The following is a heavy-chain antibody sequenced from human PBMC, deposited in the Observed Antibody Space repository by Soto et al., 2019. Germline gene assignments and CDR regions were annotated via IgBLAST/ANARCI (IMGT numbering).Heavy chain of an antibody. D-gene: IGHD3-16*02. J-gene: IGHJ4*02. CDR3: ARRAFLPEGYPPNYFDY. Sequence: GESLKISCEGSGYTFTRYAIGWVRQMPGKGLEWMGIIYPGESDPRYSPSFQGQVTISADKSINTAYLQWGSLKASDTAIYYCARRAFLPEGYPPNYFDYWGQGALVTVPS. V-gene: IGHV5-51*01. CDR2: IYPGESDP. CDR1: GYTFTRYA.